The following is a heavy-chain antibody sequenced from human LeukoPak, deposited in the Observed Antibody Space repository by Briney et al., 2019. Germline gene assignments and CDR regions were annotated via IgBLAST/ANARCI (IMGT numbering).Heavy chain of an antibody. CDR3: AKEPYSSGWYGVYFLDY. CDR2: ISGSGGST. CDR1: GFTFNSYA. V-gene: IGHV3-23*01. Sequence: GGSLRLSCAASGFTFNSYAMSWVRQAPGKGLEWVSAISGSGGSTYYADSVKGRFTISRDNSKNTLYLQRNSLRAEDTAVYYCAKEPYSSGWYGVYFLDYWGQGTLVTVAS. D-gene: IGHD6-19*01. J-gene: IGHJ4*02.